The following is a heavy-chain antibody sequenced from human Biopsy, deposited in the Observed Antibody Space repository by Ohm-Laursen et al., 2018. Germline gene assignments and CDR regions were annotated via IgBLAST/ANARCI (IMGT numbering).Heavy chain of an antibody. V-gene: IGHV1-46*01. D-gene: IGHD3-16*02. Sequence: GASVSASRPASGHTFTISFPHWARHAPGQGLGWLGMINPSNARTNYAQKFQGRVTMTRDTSTSTVYMDLGSLRSEDTALYFCARAYRMYFFDFWGQGSLVTVSA. CDR3: ARAYRMYFFDF. CDR2: INPSNART. CDR1: GHTFTISF. J-gene: IGHJ4*02.